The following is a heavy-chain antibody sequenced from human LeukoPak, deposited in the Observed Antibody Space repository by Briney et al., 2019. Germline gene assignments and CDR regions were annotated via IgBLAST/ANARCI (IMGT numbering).Heavy chain of an antibody. CDR3: ARPKWELAIDY. V-gene: IGHV3-7*01. J-gene: IGHJ4*02. CDR1: GFTFSSYW. CDR2: IKQDGSEK. Sequence: GGSLRLSCAASGFTFSSYWMSWVRQAPGKGLEWVANIKQDGSEKYCVDSVKGRFTISRDNAKNSLYLQMNSLRAEDTAVYYCARPKWELAIDYWGQGTLVTVSS. D-gene: IGHD1-26*01.